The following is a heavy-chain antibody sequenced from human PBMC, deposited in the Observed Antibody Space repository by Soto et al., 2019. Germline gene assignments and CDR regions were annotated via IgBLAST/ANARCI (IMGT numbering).Heavy chain of an antibody. D-gene: IGHD2-15*01. V-gene: IGHV3-64D*06. J-gene: IGHJ4*02. CDR3: VKVSGYCTGGSCFSYFDY. CDR2: ISGSGGNI. CDR1: GFTFSHHS. Sequence: GGSLRLSCSGSGFTFSHHSLYWVRQPPGKGLQCVSSISGSGGNIYYAESVKGRFTISRDNSKNTLYLQMTSLSSEDSAVHYCVKVSGYCTGGSCFSYFDYWGQGTPVTVSS.